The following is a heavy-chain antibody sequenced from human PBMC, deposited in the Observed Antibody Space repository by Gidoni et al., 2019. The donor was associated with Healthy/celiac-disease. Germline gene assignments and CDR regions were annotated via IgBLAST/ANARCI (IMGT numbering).Heavy chain of an antibody. CDR2: INPSGGST. V-gene: IGHV1-46*01. CDR1: GYTFTSYY. D-gene: IGHD2-2*02. CDR3: AREGYCSSTSCYSVGGY. J-gene: IGHJ4*02. Sequence: QVQLVQSGAEVKKPGASVKVSCQASGYTFTSYYMHWVRQAPGQGLEWMGIINPSGGSTSYAQKFQGRVTMTRDTSTSTVYMELSSLRSEDTAVYYCAREGYCSSTSCYSVGGYWGQGTLVTVSS.